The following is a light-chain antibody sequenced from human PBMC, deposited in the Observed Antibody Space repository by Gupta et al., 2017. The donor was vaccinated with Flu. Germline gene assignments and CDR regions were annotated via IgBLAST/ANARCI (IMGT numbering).Light chain of an antibody. V-gene: IGKV3-15*01. CDR1: QSLSSN. Sequence: GDRATLSLRASQSLSSNFAWFQQKPGQAPRLLIYGSSRRATGVPARFSGSASGTEFTLTSSSLQSEDFAFYYCQQYNNWPPFGQGTKLEIK. J-gene: IGKJ2*01. CDR2: GSS. CDR3: QQYNNWPP.